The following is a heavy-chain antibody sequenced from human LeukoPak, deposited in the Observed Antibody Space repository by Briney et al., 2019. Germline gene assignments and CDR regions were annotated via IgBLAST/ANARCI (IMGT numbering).Heavy chain of an antibody. J-gene: IGHJ4*02. D-gene: IGHD5-12*01. CDR2: IKQDGSEK. CDR1: GSTFSSYW. V-gene: IGHV3-7*03. Sequence: PGGSLRLSCAASGSTFSSYWMSWVRQAPGKGLEWVANIKQDGSEKYYVDSVKGRFTISRDNAKNSLYLQMNSLRAEDTAVYYCARGVYSGYDFYYFDYWGQGTLVTVSS. CDR3: ARGVYSGYDFYYFDY.